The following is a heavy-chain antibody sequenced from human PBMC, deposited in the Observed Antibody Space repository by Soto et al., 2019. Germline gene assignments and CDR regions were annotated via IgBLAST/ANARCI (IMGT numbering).Heavy chain of an antibody. Sequence: ASVKVSCKASGGTFSSYAISWVRQAPGQGLEWMGGIIPILGIANYAQKFQGRVTITADKSTSTAYMELSSLRSEDTAVYYCARPYYYDSSGYYFDYWGQGTLVTVSS. CDR2: IIPILGIA. J-gene: IGHJ4*02. CDR3: ARPYYYDSSGYYFDY. D-gene: IGHD3-22*01. CDR1: GGTFSSYA. V-gene: IGHV1-69*10.